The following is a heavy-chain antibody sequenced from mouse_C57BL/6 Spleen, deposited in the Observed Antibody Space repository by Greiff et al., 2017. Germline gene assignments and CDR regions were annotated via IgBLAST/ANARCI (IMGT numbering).Heavy chain of an antibody. CDR2: IYPGDGDT. CDR1: GYAFSSSW. Sequence: VQLQQSGPELVKPGASVKISCKASGYAFSSSWMNWVKQRPGKGLEWIGRIYPGDGDTNYNGKFKGKATLTADKSSSTAYMQLSSLTSEDSAVYFCARGYGNQYYFDYWGQGTTLTVSS. CDR3: ARGYGNQYYFDY. V-gene: IGHV1-82*01. D-gene: IGHD2-10*02. J-gene: IGHJ2*01.